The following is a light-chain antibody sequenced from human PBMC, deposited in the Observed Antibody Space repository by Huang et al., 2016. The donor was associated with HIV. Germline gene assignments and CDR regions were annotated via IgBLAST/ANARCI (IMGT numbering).Light chain of an antibody. J-gene: IGKJ1*01. V-gene: IGKV4-1*01. Sequence: DIVMTQSPDSLAVSLGETVTLTCRSSQSLLSSSTNKNYLAWFQQKSGRPPKLLMFWASKREAGVPDRFSGSGSGAHFTLSISNVKTEDVAVYYCQQYYKSPQTFGSGTRLGI. CDR1: QSLLSSSTNKNY. CDR2: WAS. CDR3: QQYYKSPQT.